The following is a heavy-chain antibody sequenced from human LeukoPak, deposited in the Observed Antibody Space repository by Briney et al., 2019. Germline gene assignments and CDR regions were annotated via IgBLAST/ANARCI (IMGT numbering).Heavy chain of an antibody. CDR3: AGNSGSSGGY. CDR2: IWFDGSNT. CDR1: GFIFSSYG. J-gene: IGHJ4*02. Sequence: GGSLRLSCAASGFIFSSYGMHWVRQAPGKGLEWVAVIWFDGSNTYYADSVKGRFTISRDNSKNTLYLQMNSLRAEDTASYYCAGNSGSSGGYWGQGTLVTVSS. D-gene: IGHD1-26*01. V-gene: IGHV3-33*01.